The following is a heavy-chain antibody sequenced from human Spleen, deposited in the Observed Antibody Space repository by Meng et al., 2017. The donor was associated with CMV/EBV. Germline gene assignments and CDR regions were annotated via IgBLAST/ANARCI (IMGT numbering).Heavy chain of an antibody. V-gene: IGHV3-30*02. Sequence: SAAAGINLGIFGINGVRQAQGRGMEWVEFIGYEGSKKYKADSLKGRFTISRDNSKNTMYLQMNSLRVEDTAVYYCSRASYWGFDPWGQGTLVTVSS. CDR3: SRASYWGFDP. CDR2: IGYEGSKK. D-gene: IGHD2-21*01. CDR1: GINLGIFG. J-gene: IGHJ5*02.